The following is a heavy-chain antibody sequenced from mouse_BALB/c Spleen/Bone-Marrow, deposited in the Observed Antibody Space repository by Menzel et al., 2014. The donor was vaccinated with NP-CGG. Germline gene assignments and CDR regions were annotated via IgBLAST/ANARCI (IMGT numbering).Heavy chain of an antibody. J-gene: IGHJ3*01. CDR2: INPASSTI. V-gene: IGHV4-1*02. CDR3: AKNYYYGYVAY. Sequence: EVKLVESGGGLVQPGGSLKLSCAASGFDFSRYWMTWVRQAPGKGLEWVGEINPASSTINYTPSLKGKFIISRDNAKNTLYLQMSKARSEDTALYYCAKNYYYGYVAYWGQGTLVTVSA. D-gene: IGHD1-2*01. CDR1: GFDFSRYW.